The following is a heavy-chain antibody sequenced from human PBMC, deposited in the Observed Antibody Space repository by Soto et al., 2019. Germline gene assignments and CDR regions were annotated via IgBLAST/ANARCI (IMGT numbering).Heavy chain of an antibody. CDR3: ARLDCSGGSCYPYYFEH. CDR2: IRSNGRT. D-gene: IGHD2-15*01. V-gene: IGHV3-73*02. Sequence: EVQLVESGGGLVQPGGSLELSCAASGFTFSASAMHWVRQASGKGLEWVCRIRSNGRTAYAASMQGRFTISRDDSKKTAYLQLNSLKTDDTAVYYCARLDCSGGSCYPYYFEHWGQGALVTVSA. J-gene: IGHJ4*02. CDR1: GFTFSASA.